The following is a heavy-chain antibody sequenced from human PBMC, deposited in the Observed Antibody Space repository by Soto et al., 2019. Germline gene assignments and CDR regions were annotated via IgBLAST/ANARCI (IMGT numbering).Heavy chain of an antibody. J-gene: IGHJ6*02. CDR3: AKVNVDTAMVTGYYYYGMDV. D-gene: IGHD5-18*01. CDR1: GFTFSSYG. CDR2: ISYDGSNK. V-gene: IGHV3-30*18. Sequence: QVQLVESGGGVVQPGRSLRLSCAASGFTFSSYGMHWVRQAPGKGLEWVAVISYDGSNKYYADSVKGRFTISRDNSKNTLYLQMNSLRAEDTAVYYCAKVNVDTAMVTGYYYYGMDVWGQGTTVTVSS.